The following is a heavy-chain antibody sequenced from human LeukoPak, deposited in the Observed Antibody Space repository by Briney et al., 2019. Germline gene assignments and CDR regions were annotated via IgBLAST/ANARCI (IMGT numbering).Heavy chain of an antibody. CDR1: GFTFNSYW. J-gene: IGHJ4*02. V-gene: IGHV3-74*01. CDR2: INTDGSST. Sequence: PGGPLRLSCRASGFTFNSYWMHWVRQAPGKGLVWVSRINTDGSSTSYADSVKGRFTISRDNAKNTLYLQMNSLRAEDTAVYYCASGMRVGPNIWGQGTLVTVSS. CDR3: ASGMRVGPNI. D-gene: IGHD1-26*01.